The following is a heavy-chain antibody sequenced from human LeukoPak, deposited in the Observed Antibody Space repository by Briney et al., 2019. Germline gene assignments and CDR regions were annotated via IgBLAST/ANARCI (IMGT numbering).Heavy chain of an antibody. CDR1: GFTFSSYW. D-gene: IGHD3-10*01. J-gene: IGHJ6*03. CDR2: INSDGSST. V-gene: IGHV3-74*01. CDR3: ARAAVTMVRGVISYYYYYMDV. Sequence: GGSLRLSCAASGFTFSSYWMHWVRQAPGKGLVWVSRINSDGSSTSYADSVKGRFTISRDNAKNTLYLQMNSLRAEDTAVYYCARAAVTMVRGVISYYYYYMDVWGKGTTVTISS.